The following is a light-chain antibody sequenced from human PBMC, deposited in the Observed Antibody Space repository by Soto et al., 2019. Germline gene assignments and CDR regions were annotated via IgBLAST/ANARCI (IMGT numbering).Light chain of an antibody. CDR2: SNS. J-gene: IGLJ1*01. V-gene: IGLV1-44*01. CDR1: SSNIGRNT. Sequence: QLVLTQPPSASGTPGQRVTISCSGSSSNIGRNTVNWYQQLPGTAPKRLIYSNSQRPSGVPDRFSGSKSGTSASLAISGLQSEDEADYYCAAWDDSLNGSYVFGTGTKVTVL. CDR3: AAWDDSLNGSYV.